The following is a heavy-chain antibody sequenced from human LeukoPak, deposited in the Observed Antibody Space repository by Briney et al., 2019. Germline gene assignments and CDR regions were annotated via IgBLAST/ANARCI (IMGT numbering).Heavy chain of an antibody. D-gene: IGHD6-13*01. CDR3: ARTSGSRYAYDDY. CDR2: IFYVGDT. CDR1: GGSISSSSYY. J-gene: IGHJ4*02. Sequence: SETLSLTCTVSGGSISSSSYYWGWVRQPPGKGLEYIGTIFYVGDTYYNPSLESRLTISVDTSKNQFSLKLRSVTAADSAVYYCARTSGSRYAYDDYWGEGTLVTVSS. V-gene: IGHV4-39*01.